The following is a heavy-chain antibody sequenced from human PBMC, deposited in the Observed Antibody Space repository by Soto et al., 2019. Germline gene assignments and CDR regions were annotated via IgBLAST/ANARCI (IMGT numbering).Heavy chain of an antibody. D-gene: IGHD2-21*02. CDR3: ARDLATDGVDY. J-gene: IGHJ4*02. V-gene: IGHV4-38-2*02. Sequence: SETLSLTCAVSGYSITSGYYCGWIRQPPGKGLEWIGNIYHDGNTYCSPSLKSRVAISVDTSKNQFSLKLTSVTAADTAVYYCARDLATDGVDYWGQGTLVTVSS. CDR2: IYHDGNT. CDR1: GYSITSGYY.